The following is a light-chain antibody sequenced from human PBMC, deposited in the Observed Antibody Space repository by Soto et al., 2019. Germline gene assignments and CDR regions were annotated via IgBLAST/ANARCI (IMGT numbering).Light chain of an antibody. CDR3: QQFGSSPLFT. J-gene: IGKJ3*01. Sequence: EIVLTQSPGTLSLCPGERATLSCRASQSVSSSYLAWYQQKPGQAPRLLIYGASSRPTGIPDRFSGSGSGTDFTLTISRLEPEYFAVYYCQQFGSSPLFTFGPGTKVDVK. V-gene: IGKV3-20*01. CDR2: GAS. CDR1: QSVSSSY.